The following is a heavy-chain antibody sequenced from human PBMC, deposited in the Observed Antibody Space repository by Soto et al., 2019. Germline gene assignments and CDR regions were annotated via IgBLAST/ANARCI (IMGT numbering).Heavy chain of an antibody. V-gene: IGHV3-7*03. CDR3: ARDHLILPAPYGMDV. CDR2: IPQDGVDG. CDR1: GFTFSMYS. D-gene: IGHD2-21*02. Sequence: SLRLSCDVSGFTFSMYSMSWVRQSPGKGLEWVAKIPQDGVDGHYADSVKGRFTISRDNGKNSLYLQLNNLRAEDTAVYYCARDHLILPAPYGMDVWGQGTTVTVSS. J-gene: IGHJ6*02.